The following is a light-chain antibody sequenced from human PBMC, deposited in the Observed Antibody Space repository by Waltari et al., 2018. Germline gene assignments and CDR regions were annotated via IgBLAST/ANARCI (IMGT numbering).Light chain of an antibody. CDR2: EAS. Sequence: QSALTQPASVSGSPGQSITISCSGTSSDFGNHNLVSWYQRHPGKPPKLIIYEASKPPSDISNHFSASKSGNTASLTISGLQAEDEADYFCSSYADSDTWVFGGGTRLTVL. CDR1: SSDFGNHNL. CDR3: SSYADSDTWV. V-gene: IGLV2-23*01. J-gene: IGLJ3*02.